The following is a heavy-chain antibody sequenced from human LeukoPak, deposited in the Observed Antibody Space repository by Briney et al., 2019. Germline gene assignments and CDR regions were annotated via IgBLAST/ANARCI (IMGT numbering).Heavy chain of an antibody. CDR2: INPNSGGT. Sequence: ASVKVSCKASGYTFTGYYMDWVRQAPGQGLEWMGWINPNSGGTNYAQKFQGGVTMTRDTSIRTAYMELSRLRSDDTAVYYCARGGGIAAASSFDYWGQGTLVTVSS. CDR1: GYTFTGYY. CDR3: ARGGGIAAASSFDY. V-gene: IGHV1-2*02. D-gene: IGHD6-13*01. J-gene: IGHJ4*02.